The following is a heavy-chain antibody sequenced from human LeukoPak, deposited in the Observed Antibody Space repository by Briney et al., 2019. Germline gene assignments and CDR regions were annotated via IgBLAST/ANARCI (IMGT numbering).Heavy chain of an antibody. Sequence: GGSLRLSCAASEFSVSSNYMTWVRQAPGKGVEWVSLIYSGGSTYYADSVKGRFTISRDNSKNTLYLQMNSLRAEDTAVYYCARDKLPGYSSSWDAHIFDYWGQGTLVTVSS. CDR3: ARDKLPGYSSSWDAHIFDY. D-gene: IGHD6-13*01. J-gene: IGHJ4*02. CDR2: IYSGGST. V-gene: IGHV3-66*01. CDR1: EFSVSSNY.